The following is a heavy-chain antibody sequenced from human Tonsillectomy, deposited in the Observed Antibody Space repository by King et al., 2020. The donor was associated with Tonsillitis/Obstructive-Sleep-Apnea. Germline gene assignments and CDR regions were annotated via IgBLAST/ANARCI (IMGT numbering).Heavy chain of an antibody. CDR2: ISSSGSTT. CDR3: AKGYRAGSPAYYFYYMDV. CDR1: GFTFSNYA. Sequence: VQLVESGGDLVQPGGSLRLSCAASGFTFSNYAMGWVRQAPGRGLEGVSSISSSGSTTYYADFVKGRFTISRDNSKNTLNLQMISLRAEDTAFYYCAKGYRAGSPAYYFYYMDVWGKGTTVTVSS. V-gene: IGHV3-23*04. D-gene: IGHD3-16*02. J-gene: IGHJ6*03.